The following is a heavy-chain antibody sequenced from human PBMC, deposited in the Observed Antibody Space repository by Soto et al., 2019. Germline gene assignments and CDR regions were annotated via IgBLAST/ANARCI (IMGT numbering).Heavy chain of an antibody. J-gene: IGHJ6*02. Sequence: SVKVSCKASGGTFSSYAISWVRQAPGQGLEWMGGIIPIFGTANYAQKFQGRVTITADESTSTAYMELSSLRSEDTAVYYCARSCSGGSCYTRDYYYGMDVWGQGTTVTVSS. D-gene: IGHD2-15*01. CDR2: IIPIFGTA. CDR1: GGTFSSYA. V-gene: IGHV1-69*13. CDR3: ARSCSGGSCYTRDYYYGMDV.